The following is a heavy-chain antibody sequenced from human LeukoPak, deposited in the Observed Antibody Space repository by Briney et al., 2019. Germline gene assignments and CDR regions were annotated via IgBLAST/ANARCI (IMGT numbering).Heavy chain of an antibody. CDR2: ISSSSSPI. Sequence: GGSLRLSCAASGFTFSSYSMYWVRQAPGKGLEWVSYISSSSSPIYADSVKGRFTISRDNAKNSLYLQMNSLRAEDTAVYYCARAGYSSSWFVFDCWGQGTLVTVSS. D-gene: IGHD6-13*01. CDR3: ARAGYSSSWFVFDC. J-gene: IGHJ4*02. CDR1: GFTFSSYS. V-gene: IGHV3-48*01.